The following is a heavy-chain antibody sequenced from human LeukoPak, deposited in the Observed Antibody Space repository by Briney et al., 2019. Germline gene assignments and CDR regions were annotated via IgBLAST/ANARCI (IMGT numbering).Heavy chain of an antibody. CDR2: IYTSGST. D-gene: IGHD3-10*01. CDR3: ARLGGGSGSYYNVWFDP. J-gene: IGHJ5*02. Sequence: SETLSLTCTVSGGSISSYYWSWIRQPPGKGLEWIGYIYTSGSTNYNPSLKSRVTISVDTSKNQFSLKLSSVTAADTAVYYCARLGGGSGSYYNVWFDPWGQGTLVTVSS. CDR1: GGSISSYY. V-gene: IGHV4-4*09.